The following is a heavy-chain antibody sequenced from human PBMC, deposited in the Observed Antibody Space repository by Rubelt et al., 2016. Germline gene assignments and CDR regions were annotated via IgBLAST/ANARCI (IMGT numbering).Heavy chain of an antibody. J-gene: IGHJ3*02. D-gene: IGHD1-26*01. Sequence: GPGLVKPSETLSLTCTVSGGSLSSYYWSWIRQPPGKGLEWIGNIYYSGGSNYKPSLKSRVTIAVDTSKNQFYLNLRSVTAADTAVYYCARSGSYSVFSFDIWGQGTMVTVSS. CDR2: IYYSGGS. CDR3: ARSGSYSVFSFDI. V-gene: IGHV4-59*01. CDR1: GGSLSSYY.